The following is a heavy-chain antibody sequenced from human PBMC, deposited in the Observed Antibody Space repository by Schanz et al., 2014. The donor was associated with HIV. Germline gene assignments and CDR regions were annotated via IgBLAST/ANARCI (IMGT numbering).Heavy chain of an antibody. Sequence: QVQLVQSGAEVTKPGSSVKVSCKASGGTFSDFAVHWVRQAPGQGLEWMGGIIPTFDTANYAQKFQDRVAITADKSTTTAQMTLSGLASEDTAVSYCATWREGGPVHFGMDVWGQGTRVTVSS. CDR1: GGTFSDFA. CDR2: IIPTFDTA. D-gene: IGHD3-16*01. CDR3: ATWREGGPVHFGMDV. J-gene: IGHJ6*02. V-gene: IGHV1-69*14.